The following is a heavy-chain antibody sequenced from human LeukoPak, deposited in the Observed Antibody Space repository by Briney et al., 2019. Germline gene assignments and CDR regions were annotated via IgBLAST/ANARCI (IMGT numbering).Heavy chain of an antibody. CDR1: GGSISSYY. CDR2: IYYSGST. D-gene: IGHD5-12*01. CDR3: ARRGGYSCYGNFDY. J-gene: IGHJ4*02. Sequence: SETLSLTCTVSGGSISSYYWSWIRQPPGKGLEWIGYIYYSGSTNYNPSLKSRVTISVDTSKNQFSLKLSSVTAADTAVYYCARRGGYSCYGNFDYWGQGTLVTVSS. V-gene: IGHV4-59*01.